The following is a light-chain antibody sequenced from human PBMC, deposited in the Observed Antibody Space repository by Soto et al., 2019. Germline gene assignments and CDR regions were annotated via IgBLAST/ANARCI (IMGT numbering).Light chain of an antibody. CDR2: EVT. CDR3: SSYAGRNITVL. CDR1: SSDVGGYNY. Sequence: QSVLTQPPSASVSPGQSVTISCTGTSSDVGGYNYVSWYQQYPGKAPKLIIYEVTERPSGVPDRFSGSKSGNTASLTVSGLQAEDEADYPCSSYAGRNITVLFGGGTKLTVL. V-gene: IGLV2-8*01. J-gene: IGLJ2*01.